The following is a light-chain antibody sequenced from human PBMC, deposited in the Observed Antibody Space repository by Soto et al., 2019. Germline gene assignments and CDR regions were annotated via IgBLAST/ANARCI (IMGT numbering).Light chain of an antibody. V-gene: IGKV3-20*01. J-gene: IGKJ5*01. CDR2: GAF. Sequence: EIVLTQSQGTLSLSPGERSTLSFSSSRSLSIIYFAWYQHKPGQGPRLLIYGAFTRATGIPDRFSGSGSGTDFTLTFSRLEPEDFAVYYCLQHETLITFGQGTRLEIK. CDR3: LQHETLIT. CDR1: RSLSIIY.